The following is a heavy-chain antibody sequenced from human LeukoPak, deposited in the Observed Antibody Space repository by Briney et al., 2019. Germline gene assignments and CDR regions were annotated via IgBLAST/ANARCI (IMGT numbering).Heavy chain of an antibody. J-gene: IGHJ4*02. CDR1: GFSFSSYS. V-gene: IGHV3-48*04. CDR3: ASATYYYDTSGPSEPIDY. CDR2: ISSSSSPI. D-gene: IGHD3-22*01. Sequence: GGSLRLSCAASGFSFSSYSMNWVRQAPGKGLEWVSYISSSSSPIYYADSVKGRFTISRDNAKNSLYLQMNSLRAEDTAVYYCASATYYYDTSGPSEPIDYWGQGTLVTVSS.